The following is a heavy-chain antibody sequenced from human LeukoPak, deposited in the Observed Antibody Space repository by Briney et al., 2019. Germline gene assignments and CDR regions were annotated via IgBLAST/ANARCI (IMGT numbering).Heavy chain of an antibody. V-gene: IGHV3-23*01. CDR1: GFTFSRYA. D-gene: IGHD1-1*01. J-gene: IGHJ4*02. CDR2: ISGSGVTT. CDR3: ARQRGTGTFDY. Sequence: PGGSLRLSCAASGFTFSRYAMSWVRQAPGKGLDWVSAISGSGVTTYYADSVKGRFTISRDNSKNTLYLQMNSLRAEDTAVYYCARQRGTGTFDYWGQGTLVTVSS.